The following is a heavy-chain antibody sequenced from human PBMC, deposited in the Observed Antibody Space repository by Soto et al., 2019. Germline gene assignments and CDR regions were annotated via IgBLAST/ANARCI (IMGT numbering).Heavy chain of an antibody. CDR1: GGSISSGDYY. CDR2: IYYSGST. CDR3: ARGGASYYDFWSGYYEIDY. V-gene: IGHV4-30-4*01. D-gene: IGHD3-3*01. Sequence: PSETLSLTCTVSGGSISSGDYYWSWIRQPPVKGLEWIGYIYYSGSTYYNPSLKSRVTISVDASKNQFSLKLSSVTAADTAVYYCARGGASYYDFWSGYYEIDYWGQGTLVTVSS. J-gene: IGHJ4*02.